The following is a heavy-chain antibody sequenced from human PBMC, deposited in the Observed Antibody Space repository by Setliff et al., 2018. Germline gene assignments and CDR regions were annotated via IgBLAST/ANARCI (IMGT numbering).Heavy chain of an antibody. V-gene: IGHV4-38-2*01. CDR2: IYHSGST. CDR3: ARQIDYGDFQYFDY. Sequence: PSETLSLTCAVSGYSISSGYYWGWIRQPPGKGLEWIGSIYHSGSTYYNPSLKSRVTISVDTSKNQFPLKIYSMTAADTAVYYCARQIDYGDFQYFDYWGQGTLVTVSS. J-gene: IGHJ4*02. CDR1: GYSISSGYY. D-gene: IGHD4-17*01.